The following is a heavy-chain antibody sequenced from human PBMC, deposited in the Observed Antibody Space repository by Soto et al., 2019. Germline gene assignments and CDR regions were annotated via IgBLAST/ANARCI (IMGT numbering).Heavy chain of an antibody. CDR3: ATPYYFNH. CDR2: ISDDSSYI. J-gene: IGHJ1*01. D-gene: IGHD3-16*01. V-gene: IGHV3-21*06. Sequence: GGSLRLSCAASGFMFSAYTMNWVRQAPGKGLEWLSSISDDSSYIDYADSLRGRFTVSRDNARNSLYLQIDSLGVEDTAVYYCATPYYFNHWGPGTLVTVS. CDR1: GFMFSAYT.